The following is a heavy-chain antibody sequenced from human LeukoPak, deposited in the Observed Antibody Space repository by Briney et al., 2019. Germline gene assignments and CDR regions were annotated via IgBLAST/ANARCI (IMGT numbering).Heavy chain of an antibody. CDR1: GFTFSSYG. D-gene: IGHD6-13*01. V-gene: IGHV3-33*01. J-gene: IGHJ4*02. CDR2: IWYDGSNK. CDR3: ARGSSSSWYGGIDY. Sequence: PGGSLRLSCAASGFTFSSYGMHWVRQAPGKGLEWVAVIWYDGSNKYYADSVKGRFTIPRDNSKNTLYLQMNSLRAEDTAVYYCARGSSSSWYGGIDYWGQGTLVTVSS.